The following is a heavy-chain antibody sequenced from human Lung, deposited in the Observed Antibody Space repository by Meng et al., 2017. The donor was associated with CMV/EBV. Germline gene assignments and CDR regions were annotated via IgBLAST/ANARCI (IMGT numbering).Heavy chain of an antibody. Sequence: GFPCRDYAMSWVRQAPGKGLEWVSSISGSVGNTYYADSVKGRFTISRDNSGDTLYMQMSSLRAEDTAVYYCAREEAMVGYYTNWFDAWGQGALVTVSS. CDR1: GFPCRDYA. CDR3: AREEAMVGYYTNWFDA. D-gene: IGHD5-18*01. J-gene: IGHJ5*02. V-gene: IGHV3-23*01. CDR2: ISGSVGNT.